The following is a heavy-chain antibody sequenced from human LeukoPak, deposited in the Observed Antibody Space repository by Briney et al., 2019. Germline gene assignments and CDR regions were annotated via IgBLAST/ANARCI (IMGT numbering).Heavy chain of an antibody. CDR2: IYYTGST. CDR3: AREGLQGWFDP. J-gene: IGHJ5*02. CDR1: GDSISGYY. D-gene: IGHD2-15*01. V-gene: IGHV4-59*01. Sequence: SETLSLTCTVSGDSISGYYWTWIRQPPAKGLEWIGHIYYTGSTNYNPSLKSRVTISVDTSKNQFSLKLTSVTAADTAVYYCAREGLQGWFDPWGQGTLVTVSS.